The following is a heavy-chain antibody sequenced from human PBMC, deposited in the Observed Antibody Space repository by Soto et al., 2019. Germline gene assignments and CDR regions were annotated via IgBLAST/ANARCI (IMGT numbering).Heavy chain of an antibody. D-gene: IGHD6-19*01. CDR3: ARDPPFIAVAGAFDI. V-gene: IGHV3-21*01. CDR2: ISSSSSYI. Sequence: GGSLRLSCAASGFTFSSYSMNWVHQAPGKGLEWVSSISSSSSYIYYADSVKGRFTISRDNAKNSLYLQMNSLRAEDTAVYYCARDPPFIAVAGAFDIWGQGTMVTVSS. CDR1: GFTFSSYS. J-gene: IGHJ3*02.